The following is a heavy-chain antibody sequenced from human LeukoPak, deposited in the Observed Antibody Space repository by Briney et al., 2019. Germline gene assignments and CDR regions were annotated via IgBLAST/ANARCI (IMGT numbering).Heavy chain of an antibody. Sequence: SETLSLTCAVYGGSFSGYYWSWIRQPPGKGLEWIGYIYYSGSTYYNPSLESRLTISVDTSKNHLSLKLSSVTAADTAVYYCARASIYYYYGMDVWGQGTTVTVSS. CDR3: ARASIYYYYGMDV. J-gene: IGHJ6*02. V-gene: IGHV4-30-4*08. D-gene: IGHD3-10*01. CDR1: GGSFSGYY. CDR2: IYYSGST.